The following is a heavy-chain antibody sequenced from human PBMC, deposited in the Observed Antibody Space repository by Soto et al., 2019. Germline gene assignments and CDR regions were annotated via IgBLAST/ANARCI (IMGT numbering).Heavy chain of an antibody. CDR3: ARRGPGTYFDY. CDR2: ISGSGDST. Sequence: EVQLLDSGGGLXXXXGXLXXSXAAXGFTFSSYAMNWVRQAPGKGLEWVSVISGSGDSTYYADSVKGRFTISRDNSKNTLYLQMNSLRTEDTAVYYCARRGPGTYFDYWGQGTLVTVSS. J-gene: IGHJ4*02. CDR1: GFTFSSYA. V-gene: IGHV3-23*01. D-gene: IGHD6-13*01.